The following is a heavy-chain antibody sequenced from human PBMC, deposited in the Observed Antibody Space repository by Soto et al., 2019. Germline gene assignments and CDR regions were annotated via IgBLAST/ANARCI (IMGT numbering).Heavy chain of an antibody. Sequence: GGSLRLSCAASGFTVSRNYMGWVRQAPGEGLEWVSVIYSGGSTYYADSVKGRFTISRDTSKNTLYLQMNSLRAEDTAVYYCSGGGYGTGWYEYYFDYWGQGTLVTVSS. CDR3: SGGGYGTGWYEYYFDY. CDR1: GFTVSRNY. D-gene: IGHD6-19*01. V-gene: IGHV3-53*01. CDR2: IYSGGST. J-gene: IGHJ4*02.